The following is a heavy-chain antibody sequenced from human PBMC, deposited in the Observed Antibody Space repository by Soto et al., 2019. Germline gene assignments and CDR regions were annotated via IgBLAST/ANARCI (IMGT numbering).Heavy chain of an antibody. Sequence: QVQLVQSGAEVKKPGASVKVSCKASGYTFISYAMHWVRQAPGHSLEWMGWINAGNGDTRYSQTFQGRVSFTRDTSASTAYMELSSLTSEDTAIYYCAAGGGGSRYWGQRTLVTVSS. D-gene: IGHD2-15*01. V-gene: IGHV1-3*01. J-gene: IGHJ4*02. CDR1: GYTFISYA. CDR2: INAGNGDT. CDR3: AAGGGGSRY.